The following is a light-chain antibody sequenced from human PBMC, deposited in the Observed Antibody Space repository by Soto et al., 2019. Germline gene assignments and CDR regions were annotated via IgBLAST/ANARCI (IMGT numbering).Light chain of an antibody. CDR1: QDIRSS. J-gene: IGKJ4*01. V-gene: IGKV1-33*01. CDR3: QQHVNLPLT. Sequence: DIQMTQSPSSLSASVGDRVTITCQASQDIRSSLNWCQHKPGKAPNLLIYDASNLQPGVPSRFSGSGSGTHFTFTITSLQPEDIATYYCQQHVNLPLTFGGGTKVEI. CDR2: DAS.